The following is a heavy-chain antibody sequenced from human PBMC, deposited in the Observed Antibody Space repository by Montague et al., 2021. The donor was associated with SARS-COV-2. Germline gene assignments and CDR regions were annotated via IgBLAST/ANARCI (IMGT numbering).Heavy chain of an antibody. CDR3: AAQSPEVVFGHKAFDI. J-gene: IGHJ3*02. Sequence: SLRLSCAASGFSFSANEVNWLRQAPGKGLEWLAYVSSASSTTYYAESVKGRSSISKDTPNSSAYLQMNTLRVDDTALYYCAAQSPEVVFGHKAFDIWGRGTLVIVSS. V-gene: IGHV3-48*03. CDR1: GFSFSANE. CDR2: VSSASSTT. D-gene: IGHD3-16*01.